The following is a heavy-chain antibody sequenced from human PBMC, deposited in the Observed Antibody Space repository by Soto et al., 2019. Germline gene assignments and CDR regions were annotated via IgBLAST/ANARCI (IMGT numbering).Heavy chain of an antibody. CDR3: ATHGGPVAWFDP. Sequence: QVQLQESGPGLVKPSETLSLTCTVSGGSISNYYWSWIRQPPEKGLEWIGYIYHPGSPNYNPSLKSRVTTSVDTSKDQFSLRLSSVSVVDTAVYYCATHGGPVAWFDPWGQGTLVTVSS. CDR1: GGSISNYY. J-gene: IGHJ5*02. D-gene: IGHD6-25*01. CDR2: IYHPGSP. V-gene: IGHV4-59*08.